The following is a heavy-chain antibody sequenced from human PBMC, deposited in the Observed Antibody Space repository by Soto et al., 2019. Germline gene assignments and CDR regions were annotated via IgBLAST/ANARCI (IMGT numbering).Heavy chain of an antibody. Sequence: QEQLLQSGAEVRKPGSSVKVSCKASGGTFNNYAVSWVRQAPGQGLEWMGGIIPMFETVNYAPRFQGRLTIAADESTSTAYMELTSLTSADTAIYFCARALRTGNYGMDVWGQGTTVTVSS. CDR2: IIPMFETV. V-gene: IGHV1-69*01. CDR3: ARALRTGNYGMDV. D-gene: IGHD2-15*01. CDR1: GGTFNNYA. J-gene: IGHJ6*02.